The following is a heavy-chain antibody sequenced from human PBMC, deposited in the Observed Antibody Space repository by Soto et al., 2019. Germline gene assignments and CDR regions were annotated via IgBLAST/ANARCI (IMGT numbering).Heavy chain of an antibody. J-gene: IGHJ6*02. Sequence: ETLSLTCAVYVWSFSGYYWSWIRQPPGKGLEWIGEINHSGSANYNPSLKSRVTISVDTSKNQFSLKLSSVTAADTAVYYCARGSHTYYDFWIWGPRSPHYGMDVWGQGTTVPVSS. V-gene: IGHV4-34*01. CDR3: ARGSHTYYDFWIWGPRSPHYGMDV. CDR1: VWSFSGYY. CDR2: INHSGSA. D-gene: IGHD3-3*01.